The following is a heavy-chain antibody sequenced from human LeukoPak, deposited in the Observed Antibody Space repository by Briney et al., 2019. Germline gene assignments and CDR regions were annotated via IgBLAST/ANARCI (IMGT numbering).Heavy chain of an antibody. CDR2: IKPDGSAR. V-gene: IGHV3-7*01. Sequence: GGSLRLSCVASGFTFNRNWMTWVRQAPGKGLEWVANIKPDGSARYYVDSVKGRFTISRDNARNSVYLQMNSLRAEDTAVYYCAKDLGGSSGWYFDYWGQGTLVTVSS. CDR1: GFTFNRNW. D-gene: IGHD6-19*01. CDR3: AKDLGGSSGWYFDY. J-gene: IGHJ4*02.